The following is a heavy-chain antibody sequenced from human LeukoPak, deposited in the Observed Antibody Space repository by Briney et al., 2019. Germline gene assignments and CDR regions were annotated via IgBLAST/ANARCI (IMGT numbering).Heavy chain of an antibody. CDR1: GGSFSGYY. D-gene: IGHD1-26*01. CDR2: INHSGST. J-gene: IGHJ3*02. CDR3: ARVGYSGSLSGSFDI. Sequence: SETLSLTCAVYGGSFSGYYWSWIRQPPGKGLEWIGEINHSGSTNHNPSLKSRVTISVDTSKNQFSLKLSSVTAADTAVYYCARVGYSGSLSGSFDIWGQGTMVTVSS. V-gene: IGHV4-34*01.